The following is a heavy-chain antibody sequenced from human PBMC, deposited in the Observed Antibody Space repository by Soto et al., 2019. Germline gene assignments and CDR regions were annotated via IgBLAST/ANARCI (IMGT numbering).Heavy chain of an antibody. CDR2: ISSSSAYI. CDR1: GFNFRTFT. V-gene: IGHV3-21*01. J-gene: IGHJ5*02. D-gene: IGHD2-2*03. Sequence: GGSLRLSCAASGFNFRTFTMNWVRQAPGRGLEWVSSISSSSAYIYYADSVEGRFTISRDNAENSLYLQMNSLRAEDTALYFCARKAGADAGYCTSNTCFFNWFDPWGQGTLVTVSS. CDR3: ARKAGADAGYCTSNTCFFNWFDP.